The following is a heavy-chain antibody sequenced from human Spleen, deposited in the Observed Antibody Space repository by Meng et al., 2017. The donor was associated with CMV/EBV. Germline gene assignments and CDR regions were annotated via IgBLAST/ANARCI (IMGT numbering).Heavy chain of an antibody. CDR3: GREMVRAYSVDN. Sequence: GESLKISCAASGFTFSTYWMQWVRQAPGKGLVWVSRINMDGSSTSYADVVKGRFTISRDNAKNTLYLEMNSLRAEDTAVYYCGREMVRAYSVDNWGQGTLVTVSS. V-gene: IGHV3-74*01. J-gene: IGHJ4*02. CDR1: GFTFSTYW. D-gene: IGHD3-10*01. CDR2: INMDGSST.